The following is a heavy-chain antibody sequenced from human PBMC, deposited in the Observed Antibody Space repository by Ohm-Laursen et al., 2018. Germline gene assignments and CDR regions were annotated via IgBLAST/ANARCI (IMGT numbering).Heavy chain of an antibody. CDR3: ARDLLLARSTVTGGAYYYYYGMDV. V-gene: IGHV1-2*02. CDR1: GHTFTGYY. Sequence: AASVKVSCKASGHTFTGYYMHWVRQAPGQGLEWMGWINPNSGGTNYAQKFQGRVTMTRDTSISTAYMELSRLRSDDTAVYYCARDLLLARSTVTGGAYYYYYGMDVWGQGTTVTVSS. CDR2: INPNSGGT. D-gene: IGHD4-11*01. J-gene: IGHJ6*02.